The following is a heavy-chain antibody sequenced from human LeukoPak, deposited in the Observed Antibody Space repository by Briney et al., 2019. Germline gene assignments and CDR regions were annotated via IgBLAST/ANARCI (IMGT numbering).Heavy chain of an antibody. J-gene: IGHJ4*02. CDR2: IRSDGSSI. D-gene: IGHD4-11*01. CDR3: AKDRDEYGNDC. Sequence: GGSLRLSCAASGFSFSDFGMHWIRQAPGKGLEWVTLIRSDGSSIYYVDSVKGRFTISRDNSRNTLYLQMNSLRVEDTAVYYCAKDRDEYGNDCWGQGILVTVST. CDR1: GFSFSDFG. V-gene: IGHV3-30*02.